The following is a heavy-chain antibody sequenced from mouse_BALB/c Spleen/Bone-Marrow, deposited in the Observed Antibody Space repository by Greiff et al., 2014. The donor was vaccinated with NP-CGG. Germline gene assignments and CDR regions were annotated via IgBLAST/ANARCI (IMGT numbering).Heavy chain of an antibody. CDR2: IDPANGNT. V-gene: IGHV14-3*02. D-gene: IGHD1-1*01. Sequence: EVKLMESGAELVKPGASVKLSCTASGFNIRDTYMYWVKQRPEQGLEWIGRIDPANGNTKYDPKFQGKATITADTSSNTAYLQLSSLPSEDAAVYYCARYRYYGSSYAMDYWGQGTSVTVSS. J-gene: IGHJ4*01. CDR3: ARYRYYGSSYAMDY. CDR1: GFNIRDTY.